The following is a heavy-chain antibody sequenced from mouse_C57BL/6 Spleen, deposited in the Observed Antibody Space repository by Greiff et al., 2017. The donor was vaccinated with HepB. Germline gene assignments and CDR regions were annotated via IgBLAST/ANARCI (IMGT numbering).Heavy chain of an antibody. CDR1: GYAFSSSW. CDR2: IYPGDGDT. V-gene: IGHV1-82*01. J-gene: IGHJ2*01. D-gene: IGHD1-1*01. Sequence: VQLVESGPELVKPGASVKISCKASGYAFSSSWMNWVKQRPGKGLEWIGRIYPGDGDTNYNGKFKGKATLTADKSSSTAYMQLSSLTSEDSAVYFCARKNLYYGSREDYFDYWGQGTTLTVSS. CDR3: ARKNLYYGSREDYFDY.